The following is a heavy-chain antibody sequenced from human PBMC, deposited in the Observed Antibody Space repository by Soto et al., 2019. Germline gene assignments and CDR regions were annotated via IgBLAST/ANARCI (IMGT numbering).Heavy chain of an antibody. CDR3: ARYSSAPYYGTDV. CDR1: GFTFSSYN. J-gene: IGHJ6*02. Sequence: GGSLRLSCAASGFTFSSYNMNWVRQAPGKGLEWVSSISSSSSYIYYADSVKGRFTISRDNAKNSLYLQMNSLRAEDTAVYYCARYSSAPYYGTDVWGQGTTVTVSS. CDR2: ISSSSSYI. D-gene: IGHD2-21*01. V-gene: IGHV3-21*01.